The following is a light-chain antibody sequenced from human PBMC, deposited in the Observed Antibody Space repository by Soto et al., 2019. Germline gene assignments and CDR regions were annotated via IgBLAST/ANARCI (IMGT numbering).Light chain of an antibody. CDR3: QQYSAYPWT. Sequence: EIQMTQSPSTLSASVGDRATLTCRASQSITSWLAWYQQKPGKAPKLLMYDASRWHSGVPSRFSGSGSGTEFTLTISSLQPDDFATYYCQQYSAYPWTFGQGTKVDIK. CDR2: DAS. V-gene: IGKV1-5*01. J-gene: IGKJ1*01. CDR1: QSITSW.